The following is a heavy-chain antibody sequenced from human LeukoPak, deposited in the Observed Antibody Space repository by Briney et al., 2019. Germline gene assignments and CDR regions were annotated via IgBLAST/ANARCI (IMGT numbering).Heavy chain of an antibody. CDR2: INPNSGNT. D-gene: IGHD5-24*01. J-gene: IGHJ4*02. Sequence: ASVKVSCKASGYTFSGYYIHWVRRAPGQGLEWMGRINPNSGNTGYAQKFQGRVTMTRNTSISTAYMELSSLRSEDTAVYYCARGEMATFGYWGQGTLVTVSS. V-gene: IGHV1-8*02. CDR3: ARGEMATFGY. CDR1: GYTFSGYY.